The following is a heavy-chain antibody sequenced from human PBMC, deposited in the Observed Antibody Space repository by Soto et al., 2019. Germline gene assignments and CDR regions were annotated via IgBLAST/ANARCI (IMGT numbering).Heavy chain of an antibody. CDR3: ARSSGGVFGIIIEGTNWFAP. CDR2: ISGYNGNT. D-gene: IGHD3-16*01. CDR1: GYTFNTYA. J-gene: IGHJ5*02. Sequence: ASVKVSCKASGYTFNTYAITWVRQAPGQGLEWMGWISGYNGNTNYAQTLQGRVTMTSDTSTSTVYMELRGLTSEDTAVYYCARSSGGVFGIIIEGTNWFAPWGQGTLVTVSS. V-gene: IGHV1-18*01.